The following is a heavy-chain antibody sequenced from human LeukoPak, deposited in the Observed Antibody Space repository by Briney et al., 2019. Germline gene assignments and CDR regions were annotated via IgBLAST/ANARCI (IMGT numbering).Heavy chain of an antibody. V-gene: IGHV7-4-1*02. CDR2: INTNTGNP. D-gene: IGHD6-19*01. CDR3: ARAPRLSQWLEEGGGNYFDY. J-gene: IGHJ4*02. CDR1: GYTFTSYA. Sequence: ASVKVSCKASGYTFTSYAMNWVRQAPGQGLEWMGWINTNTGNPTYAQGFTGRFVFSLDTSVSTAYLQISSLKAEDTAVYYCARAPRLSQWLEEGGGNYFDYWGQGTLVTVSS.